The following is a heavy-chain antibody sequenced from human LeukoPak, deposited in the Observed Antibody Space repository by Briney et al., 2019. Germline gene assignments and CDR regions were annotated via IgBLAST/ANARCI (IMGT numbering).Heavy chain of an antibody. CDR1: GFALSTYG. V-gene: IGHV3-33*01. CDR2: IWYDGSNK. D-gene: IGHD6-6*01. J-gene: IGHJ4*02. CDR3: ARALSTAARTTQFDY. Sequence: PGGSLRLSCAASGFALSTYGMHWVRQAPGKGLEWVAVIWYDGSNKYYADSVKGRFTISRDDSKNTLYLQMNSLRAEDTAVYYCARALSTAARTTQFDYWGQGTLVTVSS.